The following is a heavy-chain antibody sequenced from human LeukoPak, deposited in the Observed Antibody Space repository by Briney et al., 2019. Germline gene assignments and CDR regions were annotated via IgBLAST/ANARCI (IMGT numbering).Heavy chain of an antibody. Sequence: GGSLRLSCAASGFTFSDACMNWVRQAPGKGLEWVGCIKSKTDGGTTDYAAPVKGRFTISRDDSKNTLYLQMNSLKTEDTAVYYCTTRRSGSANYWGQGTLVTVSS. CDR1: GFTFSDAC. D-gene: IGHD1-26*01. CDR3: TTRRSGSANY. V-gene: IGHV3-15*07. CDR2: IKSKTDGGTT. J-gene: IGHJ4*02.